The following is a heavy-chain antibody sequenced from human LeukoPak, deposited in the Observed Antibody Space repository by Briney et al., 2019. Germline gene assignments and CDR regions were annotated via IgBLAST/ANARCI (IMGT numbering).Heavy chain of an antibody. CDR1: GFTFDDYA. J-gene: IGHJ4*02. V-gene: IGHV3-9*01. D-gene: IGHD2-21*02. CDR3: ASTIEAFCGGDCRSYYFDY. CDR2: ISWNSGSI. Sequence: PGGSLRLSCAASGFTFDDYAMHWVRQAPGKGLEWVSGISWNSGSIGYADSVKGRFTISRDNAKNSLYLQMNSLRAEDTAVYYCASTIEAFCGGDCRSYYFDYWGQGTLVTVSS.